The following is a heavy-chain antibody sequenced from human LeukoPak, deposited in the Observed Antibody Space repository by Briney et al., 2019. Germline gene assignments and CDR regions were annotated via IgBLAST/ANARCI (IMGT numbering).Heavy chain of an antibody. J-gene: IGHJ5*02. Sequence: GGSLRLSCAACGFTFSSYWMHWVRQAPGKGLVWVSRINSDGSSTGYADSVKGRFTISRDNAKNTLYLQMNSLRAEDTAVYYCARDCSGGSCLNWFDPWGQGTLVTVSS. CDR3: ARDCSGGSCLNWFDP. CDR1: GFTFSSYW. V-gene: IGHV3-74*01. CDR2: INSDGSST. D-gene: IGHD2-15*01.